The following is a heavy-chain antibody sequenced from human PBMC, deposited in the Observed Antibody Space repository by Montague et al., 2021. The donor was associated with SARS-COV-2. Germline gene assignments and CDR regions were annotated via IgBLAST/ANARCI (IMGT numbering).Heavy chain of an antibody. CDR3: ARFWSGYVDK. J-gene: IGHJ4*02. D-gene: IGHD3-3*01. CDR1: GGSIRSYY. Sequence: SETLSLTCSFSGGSIRSYYWSWIRLPPGKPLEWLGYIYHTGETTHNPSLKSRVTISVDTSRSQFSLRLTSVTAADTAVYFCARFWSGYVDKWSQGTLVTVSS. CDR2: IYHTGET. V-gene: IGHV4-59*01.